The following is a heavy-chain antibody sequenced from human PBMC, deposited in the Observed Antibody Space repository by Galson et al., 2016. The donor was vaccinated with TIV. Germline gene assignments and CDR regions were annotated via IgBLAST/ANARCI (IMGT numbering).Heavy chain of an antibody. V-gene: IGHV3-66*02. CDR3: ARDRVVGSTYYNYYYGMDV. D-gene: IGHD2-15*01. CDR2: IYGGGDT. J-gene: IGHJ6*02. CDR1: ELTVSNNY. Sequence: SLRLSCAASELTVSNNYMTWVRQAPGKGLEWVSVIYGGGDTYYPDSVRGRVTISRDNSKDILYLHMTGLRPDDTAVYFCARDRVVGSTYYNYYYGMDVWGQGTTVTVSS.